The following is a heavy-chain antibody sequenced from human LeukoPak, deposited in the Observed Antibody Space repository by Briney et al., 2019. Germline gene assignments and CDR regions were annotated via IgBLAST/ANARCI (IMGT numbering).Heavy chain of an antibody. CDR3: ARSSSGAKDY. J-gene: IGHJ4*02. CDR2: ITSSSSPI. V-gene: IGHV3-48*01. Sequence: TGGSLRLSCAASGFTFSSYSMNWVRQAPGKGLGWVSYITSSSSPIYYADSVQGRFTVSRDNAKNSLFLQMNSLRAEDTAVYYCARSSSGAKDYWGRGTLVTVSS. D-gene: IGHD1-26*01. CDR1: GFTFSSYS.